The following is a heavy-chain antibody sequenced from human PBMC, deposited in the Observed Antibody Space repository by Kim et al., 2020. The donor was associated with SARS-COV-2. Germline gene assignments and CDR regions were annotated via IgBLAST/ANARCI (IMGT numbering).Heavy chain of an antibody. CDR1: GFMFSNSA. Sequence: GGSLRLSCASSGFMFSNSAMSWVRQAPGKGLEWVSTTSGRTGNTYYAGSVKGRFAISRDNSKNTLYLQMNTLGAEDTAIYYCAKQAEDGSYYSYWGRGTL. CDR2: TSGRTGNT. J-gene: IGHJ4*02. D-gene: IGHD3-22*01. V-gene: IGHV3-23*01. CDR3: AKQAEDGSYYSY.